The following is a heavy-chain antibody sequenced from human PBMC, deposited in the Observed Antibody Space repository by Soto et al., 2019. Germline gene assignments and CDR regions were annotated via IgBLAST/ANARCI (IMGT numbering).Heavy chain of an antibody. CDR3: ARDPIVLRYFDWFLDY. J-gene: IGHJ4*02. CDR1: GFTFSSYG. Sequence: GGSLRLSCAASGFTFSSYGMHWVRQAPGKGLEWVAVIWYDGSNKYYADSVKGRFTISRDNSKNTLYLQMNSLRAEDTAVYYWARDPIVLRYFDWFLDYWGQGTLVTVSS. V-gene: IGHV3-33*01. CDR2: IWYDGSNK. D-gene: IGHD3-9*01.